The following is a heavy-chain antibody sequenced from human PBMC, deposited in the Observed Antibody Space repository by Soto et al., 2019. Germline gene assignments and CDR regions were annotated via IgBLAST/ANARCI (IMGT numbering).Heavy chain of an antibody. V-gene: IGHV1-69*01. CDR2: IIPPFGTP. Sequence: QVQLVQSGAEVKKPGSSVKVSCKASGGTFSSYAITWMRQAPGQGLEWMGGIIPPFGTPKYEQRFQGRVAITADESTDTAYLQLSSLRSEDTAVYYCARDRQARSGPGIGYCIGVSCYPHDYWGQGTLVTVSS. D-gene: IGHD2-15*01. CDR3: ARDRQARSGPGIGYCIGVSCYPHDY. J-gene: IGHJ4*02. CDR1: GGTFSSYA.